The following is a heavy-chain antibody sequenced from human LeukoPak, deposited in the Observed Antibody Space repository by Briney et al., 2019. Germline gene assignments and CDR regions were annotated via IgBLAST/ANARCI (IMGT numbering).Heavy chain of an antibody. CDR1: GFTFSSYW. V-gene: IGHV3-7*01. CDR3: ARDFWDYVWGSYPYYFDY. Sequence: GGSLRLSCAASGFTFSSYWMSWVRQAPGKGLEWVANIKQDGSEKYYVDSVKGRFTISRDNAKNSLYLQMNSLRAEDTAVYYCARDFWDYVWGSYPYYFDYWGQGTLVTVSS. CDR2: IKQDGSEK. J-gene: IGHJ4*02. D-gene: IGHD3-16*02.